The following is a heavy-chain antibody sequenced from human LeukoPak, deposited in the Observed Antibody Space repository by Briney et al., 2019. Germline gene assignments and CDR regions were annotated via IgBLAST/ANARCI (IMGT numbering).Heavy chain of an antibody. CDR1: GYTFTSYY. D-gene: IGHD3-3*01. CDR3: ARGGKYTIFGVVSFAHKWFDP. J-gene: IGHJ5*02. V-gene: IGHV1-46*01. CDR2: INPSGDST. Sequence: ASVKVSCKASGYTFTSYYMHWVRQAPGQGLEWMGIINPSGDSTSYAQKFQGRVTMTRDTSTSTVYMELSSLRSEDTAVYYCARGGKYTIFGVVSFAHKWFDPWGQGTLVTVSS.